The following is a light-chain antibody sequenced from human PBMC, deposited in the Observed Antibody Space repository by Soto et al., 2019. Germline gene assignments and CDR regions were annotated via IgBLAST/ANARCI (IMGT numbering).Light chain of an antibody. CDR2: GAS. CDR3: QHYNSWPRTWT. CDR1: QSASSY. J-gene: IGKJ1*01. Sequence: PGDISTLSCRASQSASSYVAWXYQXXGXAXXXLXXGASTRAIGIPARFSGSGSGTEFTLTIRSLQSEDFAVYHCQHYNSWPRTWTFGQGTKVDIK. V-gene: IGKV3-15*01.